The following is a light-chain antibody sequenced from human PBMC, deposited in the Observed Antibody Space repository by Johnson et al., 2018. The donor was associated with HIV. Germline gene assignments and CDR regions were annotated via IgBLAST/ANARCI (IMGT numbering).Light chain of an antibody. V-gene: IGLV1-51*01. CDR3: GTWDSSLSLFV. Sequence: QSALTQPPSVSAAPGQKVTISCSGSSSNIGNNYVSWYQQLPGTAPKLLIYENHKRPSGIPDRFSGSKSGTSATLGITGLQTGDEADYYCGTWDSSLSLFVFGTGTKVTVL. J-gene: IGLJ1*01. CDR1: SSNIGNNY. CDR2: ENH.